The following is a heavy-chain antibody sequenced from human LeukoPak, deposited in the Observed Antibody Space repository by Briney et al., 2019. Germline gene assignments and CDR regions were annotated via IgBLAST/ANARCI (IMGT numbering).Heavy chain of an antibody. CDR2: ISAYNGNT. Sequence: ASVKVSCKASGGTFSSYAISWVRQAPGQGLEWMGWISAYNGNTNYAQKLQGRVTMTTDTSTSTAYMELRSLRSDDTAVYYCARDFWSGYSHYYGMDVWGQGTTVTVSS. D-gene: IGHD3-3*01. J-gene: IGHJ6*02. CDR3: ARDFWSGYSHYYGMDV. V-gene: IGHV1-18*01. CDR1: GGTFSSYA.